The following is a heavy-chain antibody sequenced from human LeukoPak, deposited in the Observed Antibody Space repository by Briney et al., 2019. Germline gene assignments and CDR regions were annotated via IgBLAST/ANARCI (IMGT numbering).Heavy chain of an antibody. CDR2: INSDGSST. V-gene: IGHV3-74*01. CDR3: ARDLSGSSWYHWFDP. J-gene: IGHJ5*02. D-gene: IGHD6-13*01. Sequence: GGSLRLSCAASGFTFSSYWMHWVRQAPGKGLVWVSRINSDGSSTSYADSVKGRFTISRDNAKNTLYLQMNSLRAEDTAVYYCARDLSGSSWYHWFDPWGQGTLVTVSS. CDR1: GFTFSSYW.